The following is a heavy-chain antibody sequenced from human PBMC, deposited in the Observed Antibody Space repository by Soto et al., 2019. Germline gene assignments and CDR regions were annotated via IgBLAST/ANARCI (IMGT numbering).Heavy chain of an antibody. CDR1: GFTFSSYG. D-gene: IGHD6-13*01. CDR3: AKEVGLVIAAAGPSDYGMDV. Sequence: PGGSLRLSCAASGFTFSSYGMHWVRQAPGKGLEWVAVISYDGSNKYYADSVKGRFTVSRDNSKNTLYLQMNSLRAEDTAVYYCAKEVGLVIAAAGPSDYGMDVWGQGTTVTVSS. V-gene: IGHV3-30*18. CDR2: ISYDGSNK. J-gene: IGHJ6*02.